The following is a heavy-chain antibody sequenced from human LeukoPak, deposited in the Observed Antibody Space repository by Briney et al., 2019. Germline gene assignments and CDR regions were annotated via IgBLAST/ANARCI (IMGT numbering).Heavy chain of an antibody. V-gene: IGHV3-11*01. D-gene: IGHD3-3*01. Sequence: GGSLRLSCAASGFIFSDYYMSWIRQAPGKGLEWVSYISSSGSTTYYADSVKGRFTISRDNSKNTLYLQMNSLRAEDAAVYYCARGGTIYDPPPLLGMDVWGKGTTVTVSS. CDR1: GFIFSDYY. CDR3: ARGGTIYDPPPLLGMDV. J-gene: IGHJ6*03. CDR2: ISSSGSTT.